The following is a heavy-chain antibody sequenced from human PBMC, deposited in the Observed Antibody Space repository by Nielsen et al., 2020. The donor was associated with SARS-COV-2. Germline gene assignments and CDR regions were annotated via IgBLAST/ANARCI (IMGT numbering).Heavy chain of an antibody. CDR3: ARDEGGYSYGY. CDR1: GYTFTSYD. V-gene: IGHV1-8*01. J-gene: IGHJ4*02. CDR2: MNPNSGNT. D-gene: IGHD5-18*01. Sequence: ASVKVSCKASGYTFTSYDINWVRQATGQGLEWMGWMNPNSGNTGYAQKFQGRVTITADKSTSTAYMELSSLRSEDTAVYYCARDEGGYSYGYWGQGTLVTVSS.